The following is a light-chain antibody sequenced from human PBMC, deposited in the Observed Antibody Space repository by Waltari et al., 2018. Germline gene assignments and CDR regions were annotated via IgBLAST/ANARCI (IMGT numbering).Light chain of an antibody. CDR3: CSYAGSSTYV. CDR2: EDT. CDR1: SSDVGSSNL. J-gene: IGLJ1*01. Sequence: QSALTQPASVSGYPGQSVTISCPGTSSDVGSSNLVYWYQQHQGKAPKLMIYEDTKRPSGVSNRFYGSKSGNTASLTISGLQAEDEADYYCCSYAGSSTYVFGTGTKVTVL. V-gene: IGLV2-23*01.